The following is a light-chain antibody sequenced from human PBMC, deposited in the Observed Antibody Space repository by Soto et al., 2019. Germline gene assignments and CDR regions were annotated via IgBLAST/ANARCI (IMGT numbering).Light chain of an antibody. CDR2: DND. Sequence: QSVLTQPPSVSAAPGQKVTISCSGSSSNIGSHYVSRFQQLPGTAPKLLIYDNDKRPSGIPDRFSGSKSGTSATLGITGLQTGDEADYYCGTWDSSLDNGVFGGGTKVTVL. CDR3: GTWDSSLDNGV. CDR1: SSNIGSHY. J-gene: IGLJ3*02. V-gene: IGLV1-51*01.